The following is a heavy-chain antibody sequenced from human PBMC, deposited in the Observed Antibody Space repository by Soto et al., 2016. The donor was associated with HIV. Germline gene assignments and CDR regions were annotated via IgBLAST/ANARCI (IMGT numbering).Heavy chain of an antibody. CDR1: GFTFNNAW. CDR3: TTHLHPT. V-gene: IGHV3-15*01. Sequence: EVQLVESGGDLVKPGGSLRLSCAASGFTFNNAWMSWVRQAPGKGLEWVGLIKSKTDGGTTDYTAPVKGRFTISRDDYKKHAVFANGQPEDRDTAMYYCTTHLHPTWGQGTLVTVSS. J-gene: IGHJ5*02. CDR2: IKSKTDGGTT.